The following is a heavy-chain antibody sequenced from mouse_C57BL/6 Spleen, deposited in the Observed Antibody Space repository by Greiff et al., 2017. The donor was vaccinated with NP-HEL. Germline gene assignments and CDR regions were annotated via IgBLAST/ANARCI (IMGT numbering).Heavy chain of an antibody. CDR3: ARWDFDY. CDR1: GFTFTDYY. Sequence: EVKLMESGGGLVQPGGSLSLSCAASGFTFTDYYMSWVRQPPGKALEWLGFIRNKANGYTTEYSASVKGRFTISRDNSQSILYRQMNALRAEDSATYYGARWDFDYWGQGTTLTVAS. J-gene: IGHJ2*01. V-gene: IGHV7-3*01. CDR2: IRNKANGYTT.